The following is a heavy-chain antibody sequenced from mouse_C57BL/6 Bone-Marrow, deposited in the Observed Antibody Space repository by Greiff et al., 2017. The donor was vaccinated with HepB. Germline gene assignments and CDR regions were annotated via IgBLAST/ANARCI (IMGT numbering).Heavy chain of an antibody. D-gene: IGHD1-1*01. CDR3: ARHYYGSSLYYYAMDY. J-gene: IGHJ4*01. V-gene: IGHV1-54*01. CDR1: GYAFTNYL. CDR2: INPGSGGT. Sequence: QVQLKESGAELVRPGTSVKVSCKASGYAFTNYLIEWVKQRPGQGLEWIGVINPGSGGTNYNEKFKGKATLTADKSSSTAYMQLSSLTSEDSAVYFCARHYYGSSLYYYAMDYWGQGTSVTVSS.